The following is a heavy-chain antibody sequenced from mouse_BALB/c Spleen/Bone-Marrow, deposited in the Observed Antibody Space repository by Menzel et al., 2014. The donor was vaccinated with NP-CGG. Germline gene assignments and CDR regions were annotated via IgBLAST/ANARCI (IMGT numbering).Heavy chain of an antibody. CDR3: ANYYYGSSLFAY. CDR2: IDPANGNT. V-gene: IGHV14-3*02. Sequence: EVQPQQSGAELVKPGASVKLSCTASGFNIXDTYMHWVKQRPEQGLEWIGRIDPANGNTKYDPKFQGKATITADTSSNTAYLQLSSLTSEDTAVYYCANYYYGSSLFAYWGQGTLVTVSA. J-gene: IGHJ3*01. CDR1: GFNIXDTY. D-gene: IGHD1-1*01.